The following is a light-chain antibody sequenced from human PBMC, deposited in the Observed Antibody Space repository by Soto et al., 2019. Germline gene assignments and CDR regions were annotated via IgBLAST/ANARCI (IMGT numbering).Light chain of an antibody. Sequence: SYELTQPPSVSVAPGQTARITCGGNDIGSKSVHWYQQKPGQAPVLVVYDDTDRPSGIPERFSGSNSGNTATLTFGRVEAGNEADYYCLVWDTDTDHYVFGPGTKLTVL. V-gene: IGLV3-21*02. J-gene: IGLJ1*01. CDR1: DIGSKS. CDR2: DDT. CDR3: LVWDTDTDHYV.